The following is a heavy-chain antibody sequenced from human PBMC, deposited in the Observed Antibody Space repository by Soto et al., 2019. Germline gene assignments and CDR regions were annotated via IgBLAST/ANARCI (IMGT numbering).Heavy chain of an antibody. CDR1: GFTFSSYS. Sequence: EVQLVESGGGLVKPGGSLRLSCAASGFTFSSYSMNWVRQAPGKGLEWVSSISSSSSYIYYADSEKGRFTISRDNAKNSRYLQMNSLRAEDTAVYYCAREGCSSTSCYVELAYYYGMDVWGQGTTVTVSS. CDR2: ISSSSSYI. V-gene: IGHV3-21*01. J-gene: IGHJ6*02. D-gene: IGHD2-2*01. CDR3: AREGCSSTSCYVELAYYYGMDV.